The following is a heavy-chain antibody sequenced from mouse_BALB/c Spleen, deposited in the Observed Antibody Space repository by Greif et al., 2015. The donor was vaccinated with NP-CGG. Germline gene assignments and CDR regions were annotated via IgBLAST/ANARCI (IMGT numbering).Heavy chain of an antibody. CDR2: ISNLAYSI. J-gene: IGHJ3*01. V-gene: IGHV5-15*02. CDR1: GFTFSDYG. CDR3: ARDLGFAY. Sequence: DVQLQESGGGLVQPGGSRKLSCAASGFTFSDYGMAWVRQAPGKGPEWVAFISNLAYSIYYADTVTGRFTISRENAKNTLYLEMSSLRSEDTAMYYCARDLGFAYWGQGTLVTVSA.